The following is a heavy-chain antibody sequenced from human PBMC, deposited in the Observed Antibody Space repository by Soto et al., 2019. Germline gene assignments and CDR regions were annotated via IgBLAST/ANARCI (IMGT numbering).Heavy chain of an antibody. Sequence: QITLKESGPTLVKPTQPLTLTCTFSGFSLSTSGVGVGWILQPPGKALEWLALIYWDDDKRYSPSLNSRLTISKDTSKSQVVLTLTNMDPVNTATYDCAHLGQYYLDYWGQGTLLTVS. CDR3: AHLGQYYLDY. D-gene: IGHD3-10*01. CDR1: GFSLSTSGVG. CDR2: IYWDDDK. V-gene: IGHV2-5*02. J-gene: IGHJ4*02.